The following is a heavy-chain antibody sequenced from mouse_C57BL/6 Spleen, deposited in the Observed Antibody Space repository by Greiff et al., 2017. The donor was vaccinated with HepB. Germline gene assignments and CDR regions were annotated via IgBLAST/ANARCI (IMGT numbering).Heavy chain of an antibody. CDR3: ARERSYGSSPYYYAMDY. V-gene: IGHV1-55*01. CDR1: GYTFTSYW. D-gene: IGHD1-1*01. Sequence: QVQLQQPGAELVKPGASVKMSCKASGYTFTSYWITWVKQRPGQGLEWIGDIYPGSGSTNYKEKFKSKATLTVDTSSSTAYMQLSSLTSEDSAVYYCARERSYGSSPYYYAMDYWGQGTSVTVSS. J-gene: IGHJ4*01. CDR2: IYPGSGST.